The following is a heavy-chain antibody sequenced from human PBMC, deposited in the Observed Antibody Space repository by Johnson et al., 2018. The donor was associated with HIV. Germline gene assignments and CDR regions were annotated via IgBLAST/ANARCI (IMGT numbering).Heavy chain of an antibody. D-gene: IGHD3-10*01. J-gene: IGHJ3*01. Sequence: QVQLVESGGGLVQPGGSLRLSCAASGFTFSSYAMHWVRQAPGKGLEWVAVISYDGSNKYYADSVKGRFTISRDNSKNTLYLQMTSLRQDDTAVYSCYCTEHFGAGSESKGTFDAWGQGTMVTVSS. CDR3: YCTEHFGAGSESKGTFDA. V-gene: IGHV3-30-3*01. CDR2: ISYDGSNK. CDR1: GFTFSSYA.